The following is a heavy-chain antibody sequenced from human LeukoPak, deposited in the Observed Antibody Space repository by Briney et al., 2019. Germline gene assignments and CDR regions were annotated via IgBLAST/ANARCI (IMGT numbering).Heavy chain of an antibody. Sequence: ASVKLSCKASGYTFDENHIHCVRQAPGQGPEWMGWINPKSGATDSAQQFQGRLTITRDTSIGTASMDLSGLRLDATGIYYSPRAGDESTGHYDSLHFWGQGTMVTVPS. D-gene: IGHD2-8*02. CDR1: GYTFDENH. V-gene: IGHV1-2*02. J-gene: IGHJ3*01. CDR2: INPKSGAT. CDR3: PRAGDESTGHYDSLHF.